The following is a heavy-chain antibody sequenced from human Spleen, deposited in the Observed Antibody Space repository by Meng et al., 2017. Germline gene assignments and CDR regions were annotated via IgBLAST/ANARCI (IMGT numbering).Heavy chain of an antibody. CDR3: VRDDVDVQFDY. CDR2: IGPYNGNT. J-gene: IGHJ4*02. Sequence: QVQLVQSGDEVKKPGATVKVSCKTSGYNFIRYGLSWVRQAPGQGLEWMGWIGPYNGNTNYAPTFRGRVTMVTDTATTTAFMELRSLRSDDTAVYYCVRDDVDVQFDYWGQGTLVTVSS. V-gene: IGHV1-18*01. D-gene: IGHD2-21*01. CDR1: GYNFIRYG.